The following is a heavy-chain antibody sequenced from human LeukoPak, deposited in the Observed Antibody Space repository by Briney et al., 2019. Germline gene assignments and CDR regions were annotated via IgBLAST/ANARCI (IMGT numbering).Heavy chain of an antibody. J-gene: IGHJ6*02. CDR3: ARDTGYSYGYYYYGMDV. D-gene: IGHD5-18*01. Sequence: SVKVSCKASGGTFSSYAISWVRQAPGQGLEWMGGIIPIFGTANYAQKFQGRVTITADESTSTAYMELSSLRSEDTAVCYCARDTGYSYGYYYYGMDVWGQGTTVTVSS. V-gene: IGHV1-69*01. CDR1: GGTFSSYA. CDR2: IIPIFGTA.